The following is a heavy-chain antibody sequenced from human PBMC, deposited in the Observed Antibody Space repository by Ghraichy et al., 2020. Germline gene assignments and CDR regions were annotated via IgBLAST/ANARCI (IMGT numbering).Heavy chain of an antibody. Sequence: GGSLRLSCAASGFTFSSYAMSWVRQAPGKGLEWVSAISGSGVSTYYADSVKGRFTISRDNSKNTLYLQMNSLRAEDTAVYYCAKNLGEQLVRRGDVWGQGTTVTVSS. J-gene: IGHJ6*02. CDR1: GFTFSSYA. CDR2: ISGSGVST. CDR3: AKNLGEQLVRRGDV. D-gene: IGHD6-13*01. V-gene: IGHV3-23*01.